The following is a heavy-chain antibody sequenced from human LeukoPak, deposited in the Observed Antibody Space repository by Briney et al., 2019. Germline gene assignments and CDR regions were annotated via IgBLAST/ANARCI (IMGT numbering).Heavy chain of an antibody. CDR3: ARDDFGGIQLWSY. D-gene: IGHD5-18*01. CDR2: IYYSGST. CDR1: GGSISSSSYY. V-gene: IGHV4-39*07. J-gene: IGHJ4*02. Sequence: SETLSLTCTVSGGSISSSSYYWGWIRQPPGKGLEWIGSIYYSGSTYYNPSLKSRVTISVDTSKNQFSLKLSSVTAADTAVYYCARDDFGGIQLWSYWGQGTLVTVSS.